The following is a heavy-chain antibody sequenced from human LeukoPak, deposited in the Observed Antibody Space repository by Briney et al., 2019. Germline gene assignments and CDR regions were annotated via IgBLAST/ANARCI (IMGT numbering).Heavy chain of an antibody. D-gene: IGHD1-26*01. V-gene: IGHV4-30-4*01. Sequence: SETLSLTCTVSGGSISSGDYYWSWIRQPPGKGLEWIGYIYYSGSTYYNPSLKSRVTISVDTSKNQFSLKLSSVTAADTAVYYCARVAFPGSPKDRGGFDPWGQGTLVTVSS. CDR1: GGSISSGDYY. J-gene: IGHJ5*02. CDR3: ARVAFPGSPKDRGGFDP. CDR2: IYYSGST.